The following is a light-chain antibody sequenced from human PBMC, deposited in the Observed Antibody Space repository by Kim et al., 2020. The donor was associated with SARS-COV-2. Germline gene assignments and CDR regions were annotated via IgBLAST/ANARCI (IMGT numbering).Light chain of an antibody. CDR1: QSVLYSSNNKNY. CDR2: WAS. J-gene: IGKJ4*01. CDR3: QQFYTAPLT. Sequence: DIVMTQSPNSLAVSLGGKATINCKSSQSVLYSSNNKNYLAWYQQKPGQPPKLLIYWASTRESGVPDRFRGSGSGTDFTLTISSLQAEDVAVYYCQQFYTAPLTFGGGTKVDIK. V-gene: IGKV4-1*01.